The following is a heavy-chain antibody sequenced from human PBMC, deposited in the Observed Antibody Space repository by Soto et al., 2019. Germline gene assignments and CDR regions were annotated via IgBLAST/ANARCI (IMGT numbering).Heavy chain of an antibody. CDR1: GFTFSNYA. D-gene: IGHD6-13*01. CDR2: VSGSGGNT. J-gene: IGHJ4*02. Sequence: VQLLESGGGLVQPGRSLRLSCAASGFTFSNYAMSWVRQAPGKGLEWVSAVSGSGGNTYYADSVQGRFTISRDNSKNMLNLQMNSLRAEDTAVYYCAKLNLFVSAAAGRGPFDYWGQGTLVTVSS. CDR3: AKLNLFVSAAAGRGPFDY. V-gene: IGHV3-23*01.